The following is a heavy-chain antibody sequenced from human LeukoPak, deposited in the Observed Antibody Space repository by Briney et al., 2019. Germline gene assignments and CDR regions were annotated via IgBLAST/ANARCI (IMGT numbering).Heavy chain of an antibody. D-gene: IGHD4/OR15-4a*01. J-gene: IGHJ4*02. V-gene: IGHV4-59*08. CDR3: GKSYGANDARLDY. CDR2: IYYSGST. CDR1: GGSISSYY. Sequence: PSETLSLTCTISGGSISSYYWSWIRQPPGKGLEWIGYIYYSGSTSYNPSLKSRVTILVDTSKNQFSLKLSSVTAADTAMYYCGKSYGANDARLDYWGPGTQVTVSS.